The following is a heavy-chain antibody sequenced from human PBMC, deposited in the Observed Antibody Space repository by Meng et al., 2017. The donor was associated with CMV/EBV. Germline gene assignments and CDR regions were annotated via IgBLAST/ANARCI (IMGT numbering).Heavy chain of an antibody. D-gene: IGHD3-22*01. V-gene: IGHV3-23*01. J-gene: IGHJ4*02. CDR3: VKDQGNSGYYQFDY. Sequence: ASGFTFSNEAMGWGRQAPGKGLEWVSTLSGSGTSTYFADSVKGRLTISRDNSNNTMFLQMNSLRAEDTALYYCVKDQGNSGYYQFDYWGQGSLVTVSS. CDR1: GFTFSNEA. CDR2: LSGSGTST.